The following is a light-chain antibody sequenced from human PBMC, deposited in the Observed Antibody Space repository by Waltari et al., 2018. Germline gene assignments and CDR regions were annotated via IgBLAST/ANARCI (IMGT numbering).Light chain of an antibody. J-gene: IGKJ5*01. CDR1: QSVSSY. CDR2: YAS. Sequence: EIVLTQSPATLSLSPGERATLSCRASQSVSSYLAWYQQKPGQAPRLLIYYASNRATGIPARFSGSGSGTDFTLAISSLAPEDFAVYYCQQRSKWPLTFGQGTRLEIK. V-gene: IGKV3-11*01. CDR3: QQRSKWPLT.